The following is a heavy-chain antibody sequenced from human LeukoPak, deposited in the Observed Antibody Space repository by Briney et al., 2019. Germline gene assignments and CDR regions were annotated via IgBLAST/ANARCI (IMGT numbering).Heavy chain of an antibody. CDR3: ARVSFYARYYDSVR. CDR2: INPNSGGT. D-gene: IGHD3-22*01. J-gene: IGHJ4*02. Sequence: ASVKVSCKASGYTFTGYYMHWVRQAPGQGLEWMGWINPNSGGTSYAQKFQGRVTMTRDTSISTAYMELSRLRSDDTAVYYCARVSFYARYYDSVRWGQGTLVTVSS. CDR1: GYTFTGYY. V-gene: IGHV1-2*02.